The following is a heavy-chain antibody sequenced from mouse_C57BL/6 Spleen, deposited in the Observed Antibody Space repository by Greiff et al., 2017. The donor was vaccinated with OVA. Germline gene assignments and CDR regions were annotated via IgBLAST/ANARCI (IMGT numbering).Heavy chain of an antibody. J-gene: IGHJ3*01. CDR3: TSRCDDHGGFAY. Sequence: QVQLQQSGAELVRPGASVTLSCKASGYTFTGYEMHWVKQTPVHGLEWIGAINPDNGGTAYNEKFKGKAKLTADKSSSTAYMELRSLTSEDSAVYSCTSRCDDHGGFAYWGQGTLVTVSA. CDR2: INPDNGGT. V-gene: IGHV1-15*01. D-gene: IGHD2-4*01. CDR1: GYTFTGYE.